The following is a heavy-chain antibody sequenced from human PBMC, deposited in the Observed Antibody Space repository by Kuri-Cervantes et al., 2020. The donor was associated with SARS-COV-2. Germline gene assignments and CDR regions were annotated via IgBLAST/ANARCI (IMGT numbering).Heavy chain of an antibody. CDR1: GYSFTSYY. V-gene: IGHV1-46*01. CDR2: INPSGDRT. J-gene: IGHJ3*02. D-gene: IGHD3-10*01. Sequence: ASVKVSCKASGYSFTSYYMHWVRQAPGEGLEWMGVINPSGDRTTYAQKFQGRVTMTRDTSTSTVYMELSSLRSEDTAVYYCARPMVRGAPLYDAFDIWGQGTKVTVSS. CDR3: ARPMVRGAPLYDAFDI.